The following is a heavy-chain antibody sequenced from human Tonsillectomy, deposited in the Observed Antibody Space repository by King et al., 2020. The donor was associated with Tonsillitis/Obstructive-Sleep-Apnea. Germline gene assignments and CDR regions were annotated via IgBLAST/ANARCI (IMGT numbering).Heavy chain of an antibody. CDR1: GFTFSDYY. J-gene: IGHJ3*02. V-gene: IGHV3-11*05. CDR2: ISSSSSYT. CDR3: ARGRTEWDAFDI. Sequence: VQLVESGGGLVKPGGSLRLSFAASGFTFSDYYMSWIRQAPGKGREWVSYISSSSSYTNYADSVKGRFTISRDNAKNSLYLQMNSLRAEDTAVYYCARGRTEWDAFDIWGQGTMVTVSS. D-gene: IGHD1-14*01.